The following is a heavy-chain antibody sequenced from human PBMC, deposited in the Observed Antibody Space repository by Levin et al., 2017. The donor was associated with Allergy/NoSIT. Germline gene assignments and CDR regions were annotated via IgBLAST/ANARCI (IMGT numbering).Heavy chain of an antibody. CDR2: IYYSEST. J-gene: IGHJ4*02. V-gene: IGHV4-31*03. CDR3: ARSGRTWLKLRGFDY. Sequence: SETLSLTCNVSGGSISSGGYYWSWIRQHPGKGLEWIGYIYYSESTYYNPSLRSRATMSVDTSKNQFSLKLNSVTAADTAVSYCARSGRTWLKLRGFDYWGQGTLVTVSS. CDR1: GGSISSGGYY. D-gene: IGHD5-24*01.